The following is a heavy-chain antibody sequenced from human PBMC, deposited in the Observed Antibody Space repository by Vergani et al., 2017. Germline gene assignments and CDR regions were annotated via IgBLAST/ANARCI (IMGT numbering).Heavy chain of an antibody. V-gene: IGHV1-58*02. CDR3: AATIEVGATTFDY. Sequence: QLVQSGSELKKPGASVKVSCKASGFTFTSSAMQWVRQARGQRLEWIGWIVVGSGNTNYAQKFQERVTITRDMSTSTAYMELSSLRSEDTAVYYCAATIEVGATTFDYWGQGTLVTVSS. D-gene: IGHD1-26*01. J-gene: IGHJ4*02. CDR1: GFTFTSSA. CDR2: IVVGSGNT.